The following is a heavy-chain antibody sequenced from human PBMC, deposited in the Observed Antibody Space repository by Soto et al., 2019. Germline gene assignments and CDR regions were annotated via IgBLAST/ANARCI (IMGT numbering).Heavy chain of an antibody. J-gene: IGHJ4*02. CDR3: TRYGDYAVLDY. CDR2: IRSKAYGGTT. D-gene: IGHD4-17*01. V-gene: IGHV3-49*03. CDR1: GFTFGDYA. Sequence: GGSLRLSCTTSGFTFGDYAMSWFRQAPGKGLEWVGFIRSKAYGGTTEYAASVKGRFTISRDDSKSIAYLQMNSLKTEDTAVYYCTRYGDYAVLDYWGQGTLVTVS.